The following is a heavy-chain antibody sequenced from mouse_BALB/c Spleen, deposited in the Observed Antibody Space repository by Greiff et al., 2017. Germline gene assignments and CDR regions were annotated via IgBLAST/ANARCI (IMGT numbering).Heavy chain of an antibody. Sequence: EVQLQQSGPELVKPGASVKISCKASGYTFTDYYMNWVKQSHGKSLEWIGLVNPNNGGTSYNQKFKGKATLTVDKSSSTAYMELRSLTSEDSAVYYCAEVNSLLRLPFDYWGQGTTLTVSS. CDR3: AEVNSLLRLPFDY. V-gene: IGHV1-26*01. D-gene: IGHD1-2*01. J-gene: IGHJ2*01. CDR1: GYTFTDYY. CDR2: VNPNNGGT.